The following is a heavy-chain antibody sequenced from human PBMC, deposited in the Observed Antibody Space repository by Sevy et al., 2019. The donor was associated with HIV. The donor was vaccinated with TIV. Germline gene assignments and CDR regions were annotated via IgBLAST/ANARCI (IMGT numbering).Heavy chain of an antibody. CDR1: GFTFSSYW. CDR2: IKQDGSEK. Sequence: GGSLRLSCAASGFTFSSYWMSWVRQAPGKGLEWVANIKQDGSEKYYVDTVKGRFTISRDNAKNSLYLQMNSLRAEDTAVYYWARDSASGGGLRFKERYCSGGSCYPYYFDYWGQGTLVTVSS. CDR3: ARDSASGGGLRFKERYCSGGSCYPYYFDY. D-gene: IGHD2-15*01. V-gene: IGHV3-7*01. J-gene: IGHJ4*02.